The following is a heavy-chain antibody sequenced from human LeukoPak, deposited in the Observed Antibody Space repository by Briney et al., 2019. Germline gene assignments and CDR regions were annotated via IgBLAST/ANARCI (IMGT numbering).Heavy chain of an antibody. V-gene: IGHV4-30-2*01. CDR2: IHHTGNT. CDR3: ARSRHQLLSPGANWFDS. D-gene: IGHD4-23*01. CDR1: GDSTSSDTYS. Sequence: PSQTLSLTCAVSGDSTSSDTYSWSWIRQPPGKGLEWIGFIHHTGNTYYNPSLKSRVTMSVDRPKNQFSLKLSSVTAADTAMYYCARSRHQLLSPGANWFDSWGQGSLVTVSS. J-gene: IGHJ5*01.